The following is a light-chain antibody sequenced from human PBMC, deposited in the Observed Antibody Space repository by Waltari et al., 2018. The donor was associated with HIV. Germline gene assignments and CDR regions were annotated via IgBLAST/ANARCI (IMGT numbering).Light chain of an antibody. CDR1: SSDIGAYNR. CDR3: SSYTTSSTWV. V-gene: IGLV2-18*02. CDR2: EVT. Sequence: QSALTQPPSVSGSLGQSVTLSCPGTSSDIGAYNRVSWYPQSPGTAPKLRIYEVTHRPSGVPVRFSGSKSGNTASLTISGLQADDEADYYCSSYTTSSTWVFGGGTKLTVL. J-gene: IGLJ3*02.